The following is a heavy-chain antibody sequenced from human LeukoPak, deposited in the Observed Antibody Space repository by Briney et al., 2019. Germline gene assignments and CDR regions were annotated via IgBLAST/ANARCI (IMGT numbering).Heavy chain of an antibody. Sequence: GGSLRLSCAASAFTFSSSWMHWVRQAPGKGLVWVSRINSDGSTTTYADSVKGRFTISRDNAKNTLYLQMNSLRAEDMAVYYCAKTYYYDSSGYYPYYFDYWGQGTLVTVSS. V-gene: IGHV3-74*01. D-gene: IGHD3-22*01. J-gene: IGHJ4*02. CDR2: INSDGSTT. CDR3: AKTYYYDSSGYYPYYFDY. CDR1: AFTFSSSW.